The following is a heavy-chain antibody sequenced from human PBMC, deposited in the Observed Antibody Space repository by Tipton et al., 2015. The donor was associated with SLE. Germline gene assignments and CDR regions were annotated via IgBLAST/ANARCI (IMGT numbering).Heavy chain of an antibody. CDR2: INYSGST. J-gene: IGHJ4*02. Sequence: TLSLTCSVSGDSMKFGNYYWSWIRQYPGKGLAWIGYINYSGSTSYNPSLESRLTMSVETSKNQFSLNLTSVTAADTAVYYCARGSAMTTIPYWGQGIQVTVSS. CDR1: GDSMKFGNYY. D-gene: IGHD5-24*01. V-gene: IGHV4-31*03. CDR3: ARGSAMTTIPY.